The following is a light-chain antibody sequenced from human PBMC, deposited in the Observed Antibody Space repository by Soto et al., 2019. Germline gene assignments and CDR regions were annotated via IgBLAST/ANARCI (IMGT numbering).Light chain of an antibody. V-gene: IGLV1-40*01. CDR1: SSNIGAGYD. CDR3: QSYDSSLSGSGV. Sequence: QSVLTQPPSVTGAPGQRVTISCTGSSSNIGAGYDVHWYQQLPGTAPKLLIYGSSNRPSGVPDRFSGSKSGTSASLAITGLQAEDVADYYCQSYDSSLSGSGVFGGGTKLTVL. CDR2: GSS. J-gene: IGLJ2*01.